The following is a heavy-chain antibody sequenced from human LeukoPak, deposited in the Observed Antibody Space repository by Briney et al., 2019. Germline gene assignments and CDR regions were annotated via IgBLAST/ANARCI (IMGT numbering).Heavy chain of an antibody. CDR2: IYHGGST. D-gene: IGHD3-9*01. CDR1: GGSISSSNW. V-gene: IGHV4-4*02. Sequence: SGTLSLTCAVSGGSISSSNWWSWVRQPPGKGLEWIGEIYHGGSTNYNPSLKSRVTISVDKSKNQFSLKLSSVTAADTAVYYCARHSYDILTGYHFDYWGQGTLVTVSS. J-gene: IGHJ4*02. CDR3: ARHSYDILTGYHFDY.